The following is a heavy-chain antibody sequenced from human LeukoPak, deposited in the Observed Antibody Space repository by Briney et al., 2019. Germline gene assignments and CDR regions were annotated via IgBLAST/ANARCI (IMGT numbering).Heavy chain of an antibody. CDR2: IRSKAYSYAT. D-gene: IGHD3-10*01. Sequence: GGSLRLSCAASGFTFSGSAMHWVRQASGKGLEWVGRIRSKAYSYATAYAASVKGRFTISRDDSKNTAYLQMNSLKTEDTAVYYCTTPRITMVRGELWGQGTLVTVPS. J-gene: IGHJ4*02. CDR3: TTPRITMVRGEL. CDR1: GFTFSGSA. V-gene: IGHV3-73*01.